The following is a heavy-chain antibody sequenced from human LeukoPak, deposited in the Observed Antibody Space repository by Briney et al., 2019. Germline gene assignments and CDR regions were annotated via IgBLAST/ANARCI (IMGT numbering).Heavy chain of an antibody. CDR3: AREPDILTGYYMDY. CDR1: GFTFSSYS. V-gene: IGHV3-21*01. J-gene: IGHJ4*02. Sequence: VGSLRLSCAASGFTFSSYSMNWVRQAPGKGLEWVSSISSSSSYIYYADSVKGRFTISRDNAKNSLYLQMNSLRAEDTAVYYCAREPDILTGYYMDYWGQGTLVTVSS. CDR2: ISSSSSYI. D-gene: IGHD3-9*01.